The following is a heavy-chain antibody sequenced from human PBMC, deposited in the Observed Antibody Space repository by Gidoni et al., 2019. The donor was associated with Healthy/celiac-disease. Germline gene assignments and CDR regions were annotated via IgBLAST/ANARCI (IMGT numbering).Heavy chain of an antibody. D-gene: IGHD4-17*01. CDR3: AKGTYYGDLDY. CDR1: GFTFSSYA. Sequence: EVQLLESGGGLVQSGGSLRLSCAASGFTFSSYAMGWVRQAPGKGREWVSAISGSGGSTYYADPVKGRFTISRDNSKNTLYLQMNSLRAEDTAVYYCAKGTYYGDLDYWGQGTLVTVSS. V-gene: IGHV3-23*01. CDR2: ISGSGGST. J-gene: IGHJ4*02.